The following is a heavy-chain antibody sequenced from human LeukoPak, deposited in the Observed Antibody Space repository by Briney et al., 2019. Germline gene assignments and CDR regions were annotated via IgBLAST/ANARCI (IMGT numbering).Heavy chain of an antibody. CDR2: IIPIFGTA. Sequence: SVNVSCKASGGTFSSYAISWVRQAPGQGLEWMGGIIPIFGTANYAQKFQGRVTITADKSTSTAYMELSSLRSEDTAVYYCASDIWFGELKRFDPWGQGALVTVSS. V-gene: IGHV1-69*06. J-gene: IGHJ5*02. D-gene: IGHD3-10*01. CDR1: GGTFSSYA. CDR3: ASDIWFGELKRFDP.